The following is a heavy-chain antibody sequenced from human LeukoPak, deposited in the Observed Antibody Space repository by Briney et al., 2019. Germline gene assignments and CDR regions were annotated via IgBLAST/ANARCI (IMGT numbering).Heavy chain of an antibody. Sequence: PSETLSLTCTVSGYSISSGYYWGWIRQPPRKGLEWIGSIYQSGGTYYSPSLKSRVTISVDTSKNQFSLKLSSVTAADTAVYYCARLTAVSSGPELLYYYNYYMDVWGKGTTVTISS. D-gene: IGHD6-19*01. V-gene: IGHV4-38-2*02. J-gene: IGHJ6*03. CDR3: ARLTAVSSGPELLYYYNYYMDV. CDR2: IYQSGGT. CDR1: GYSISSGYY.